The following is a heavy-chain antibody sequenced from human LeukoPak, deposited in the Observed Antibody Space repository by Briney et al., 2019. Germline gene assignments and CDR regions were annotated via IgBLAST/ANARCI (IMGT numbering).Heavy chain of an antibody. CDR1: GFTFSSYG. J-gene: IGHJ4*02. CDR2: IWYDGSNK. V-gene: IGHV3-33*01. D-gene: IGHD1-26*01. Sequence: PGGSLRLSCAASGFTFSSYGMHWVRQAPGKGLEWVAVIWYDGSNKYYADSVKGRFTISRDNSKNTLYLQMNSLRAEDTAVYYCARDRGGSYHFDYWGQGTLVTVSS. CDR3: ARDRGGSYHFDY.